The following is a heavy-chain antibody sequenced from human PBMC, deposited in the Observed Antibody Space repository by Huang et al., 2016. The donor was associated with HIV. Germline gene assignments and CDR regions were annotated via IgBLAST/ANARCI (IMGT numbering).Heavy chain of an antibody. CDR2: ISTSSGDT. J-gene: IGHJ3*02. CDR3: ARDPKDHRIGYYRQRRGIDI. Sequence: QIQLMQSGPELKQPGASVKVSCKASGYPFTRYGITWVRQAPEQGPEWMGWISTSSGDTEYAQKFQGRVTLTTYTSTNIAYMELRILRSDDTAKYYCARDPKDHRIGYYRQRRGIDIWGQGTMVIVSS. D-gene: IGHD3-22*01. V-gene: IGHV1-18*01. CDR1: GYPFTRYG.